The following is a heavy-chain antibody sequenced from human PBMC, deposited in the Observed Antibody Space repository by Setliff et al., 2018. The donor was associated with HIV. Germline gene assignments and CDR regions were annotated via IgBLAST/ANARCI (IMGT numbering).Heavy chain of an antibody. Sequence: SETLSLTCDVYGGSFSGYCWSWIRQPPGKGLDWIGNIYHSGYTFYNPFLRSRVSISVDTSKNQISLKLRSVTAADTAVYFCARDMMYHYDSSGAFGWFGPWGQGTLVTVSS. D-gene: IGHD3-22*01. J-gene: IGHJ5*02. CDR1: GGSFSGYC. CDR2: IYHSGYT. V-gene: IGHV4-34*01. CDR3: ARDMMYHYDSSGAFGWFGP.